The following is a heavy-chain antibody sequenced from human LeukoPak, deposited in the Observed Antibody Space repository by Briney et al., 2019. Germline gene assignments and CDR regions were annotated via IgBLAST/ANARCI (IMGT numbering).Heavy chain of an antibody. CDR1: GFTFGDYA. D-gene: IGHD5-18*01. V-gene: IGHV3-49*04. CDR3: TRDLLVDTSMVLNWFDP. Sequence: GGSLRLSCTASGFTFGDYAMNWVRQAPGKGLEWVGFIRSKPYGGTTEYAASVKSRFTISRDDSKSIAYLQMNSLKTEDTAVYYCTRDLLVDTSMVLNWFDPWGQGTLVTVSS. J-gene: IGHJ5*02. CDR2: IRSKPYGGTT.